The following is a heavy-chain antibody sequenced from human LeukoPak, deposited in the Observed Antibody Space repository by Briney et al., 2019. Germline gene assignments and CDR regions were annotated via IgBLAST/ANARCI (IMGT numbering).Heavy chain of an antibody. CDR2: IYYSGST. CDR3: ARLRYYDSSGYYYGMDV. V-gene: IGHV4-59*01. CDR1: GGSISSYY. J-gene: IGHJ6*02. Sequence: SETLSLTCTVSGGSISSYYWSRIRQPPGKGLEWIGYIYYSGSTNYNPSLKSRVTISVDTSKNQFSLKLSSVTAADTAVYYCARLRYYDSSGYYYGMDVWGQGTTVTVSS. D-gene: IGHD3-22*01.